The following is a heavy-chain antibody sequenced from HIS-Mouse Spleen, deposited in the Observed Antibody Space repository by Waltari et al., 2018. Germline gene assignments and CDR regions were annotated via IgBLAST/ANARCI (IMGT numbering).Heavy chain of an antibody. Sequence: QLQLQESGPGLVKPSETLSLTCTVSGGSISSSSYYWGWIRQPPGKGLEWIGSIYYSGGTYYNPSLKSRVTISVDTSKNQFSLKLSSVTAADTAVYYCAGSNWNDGMDVWGQGTTVTVSS. J-gene: IGHJ6*02. CDR2: IYYSGGT. D-gene: IGHD1-20*01. V-gene: IGHV4-39*07. CDR3: AGSNWNDGMDV. CDR1: GGSISSSSYY.